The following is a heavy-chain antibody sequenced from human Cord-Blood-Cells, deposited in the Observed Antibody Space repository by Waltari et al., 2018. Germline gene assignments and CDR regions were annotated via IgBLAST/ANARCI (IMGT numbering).Heavy chain of an antibody. CDR2: INHSGST. Sequence: QVQLQQWGAGLLKPSETLSLTCAVYGGSFSGYYWSWIRQPPGKGLEWIGEINHSGSTNYNPSLKRRVTISVDTSKNQFSLKLSSVTAADTAVYYCARVYSGSFLFDYWGQGTLVTVSS. V-gene: IGHV4-34*01. CDR3: ARVYSGSFLFDY. J-gene: IGHJ4*02. D-gene: IGHD1-26*01. CDR1: GGSFSGYY.